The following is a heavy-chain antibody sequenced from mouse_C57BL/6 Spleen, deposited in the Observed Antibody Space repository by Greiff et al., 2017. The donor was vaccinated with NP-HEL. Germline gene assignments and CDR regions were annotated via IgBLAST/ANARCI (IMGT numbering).Heavy chain of an antibody. D-gene: IGHD2-4*01. J-gene: IGHJ3*01. CDR2: IYPGDGDT. CDR1: GYAFSSSW. CDR3: ARGGAYDYDPPWFAY. V-gene: IGHV1-82*01. Sequence: LQESGPELVKPGASVKISCKASGYAFSSSWMNWVKQRPGTGLEWIGRIYPGDGDTNYNGKFKGKATLTADKSSSTAYMQLSSLTSEDSAVYFCARGGAYDYDPPWFAYWGQGTLVTVSA.